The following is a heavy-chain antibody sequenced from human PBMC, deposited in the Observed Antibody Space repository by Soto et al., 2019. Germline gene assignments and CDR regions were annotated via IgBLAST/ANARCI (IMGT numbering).Heavy chain of an antibody. D-gene: IGHD6-19*01. J-gene: IGHJ4*02. CDR2: IKDDGSEK. V-gene: IGHV3-7*04. CDR3: ARGRAVSGLFDN. CDR1: GFTLSYYW. Sequence: EVQLVESGGGLVKPGGSLRLSCAASGFTLSYYWMSWVRQAPGKGLEWVANIKDDGSEKNYVDYVKGRFTISRDNTKNPLYLQMNGLRTEDTAVYYWARGRAVSGLFDNRGQGALVTV.